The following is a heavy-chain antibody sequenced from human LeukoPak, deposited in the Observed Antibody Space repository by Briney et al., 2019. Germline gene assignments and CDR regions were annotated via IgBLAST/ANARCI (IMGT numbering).Heavy chain of an antibody. Sequence: GGSLRLSCAVSGFTFSSYRMSWVRQAPGQGLEWLSTISGSGTHTYYADSVQGRITVSRDNSKNTQTLQMNSLRAEDTGVYYCVKDGRYTFGLDAFEIWGQGTMVTVSS. V-gene: IGHV3-23*01. D-gene: IGHD5-18*01. J-gene: IGHJ3*02. CDR2: ISGSGTHT. CDR3: VKDGRYTFGLDAFEI. CDR1: GFTFSSYR.